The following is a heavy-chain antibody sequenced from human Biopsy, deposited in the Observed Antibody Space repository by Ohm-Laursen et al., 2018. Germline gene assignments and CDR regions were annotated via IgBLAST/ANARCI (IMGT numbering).Heavy chain of an antibody. Sequence: SLRLSCAASGFIFRNYAMGWIRQAPGKGLEWVSGISGTDESTHSADSVKGRFTISRDNSKNMLYLQMNSLRVEDTALYHCARDPEAVRISMVRGLRTSWFDPWGPGTLVTVSS. CDR1: GFIFRNYA. V-gene: IGHV3-23*01. D-gene: IGHD3-10*01. CDR3: ARDPEAVRISMVRGLRTSWFDP. CDR2: ISGTDEST. J-gene: IGHJ5*02.